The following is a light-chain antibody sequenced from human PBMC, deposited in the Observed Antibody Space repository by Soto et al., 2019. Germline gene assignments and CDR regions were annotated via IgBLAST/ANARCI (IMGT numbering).Light chain of an antibody. CDR1: QSVSSN. CDR3: QQYGSSPGIT. J-gene: IGKJ4*01. V-gene: IGKV3-20*01. CDR2: DAA. Sequence: EIVMTQSPATLSVSPGERATLSCRASQSVSSNLAWYQQKPGQAPRLLIYDAANRATGIPARFSGGGSGTDFTLTISRLEPEDFAVYYCQQYGSSPGITFGGGTKVDI.